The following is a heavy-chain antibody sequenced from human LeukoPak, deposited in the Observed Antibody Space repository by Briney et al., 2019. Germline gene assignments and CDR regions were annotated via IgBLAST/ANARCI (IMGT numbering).Heavy chain of an antibody. V-gene: IGHV4-59*01. Sequence: SETLSLTCTVSGGSISSYYWSWIRQPPGKGLEWIGYIYYSGSTNYNPSLKSRVTISVDTSKNRFSLKLSSVTAADTAVYYCARDSISYGVDYWGQGTLVTVSS. CDR3: ARDSISYGVDY. D-gene: IGHD5-18*01. J-gene: IGHJ4*02. CDR2: IYYSGST. CDR1: GGSISSYY.